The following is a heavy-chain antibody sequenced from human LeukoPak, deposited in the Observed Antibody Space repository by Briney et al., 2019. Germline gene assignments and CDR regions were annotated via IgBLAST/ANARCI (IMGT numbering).Heavy chain of an antibody. CDR2: INRDGSST. D-gene: IGHD5-18*01. Sequence: PGGSLRLSCAASGFTFSSYWMHWVRQAPGKGRVWVSRINRDGSSTTYADSVKGRFTISRDNAKNTLYLQMNSLRAEDTAVYYCARDRGYSYGSDYWGQGTLVTVSS. CDR1: GFTFSSYW. CDR3: ARDRGYSYGSDY. V-gene: IGHV3-74*01. J-gene: IGHJ4*02.